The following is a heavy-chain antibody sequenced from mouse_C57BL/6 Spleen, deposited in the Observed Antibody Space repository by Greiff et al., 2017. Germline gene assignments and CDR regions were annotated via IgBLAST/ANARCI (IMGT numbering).Heavy chain of an antibody. J-gene: IGHJ4*01. Sequence: EVQLQQSGPELVKPGASVKLSCKASGYTFTDYYMNWVKQSHGKSLEWIGDINPNNGGTSYNQKFKGKATLTVDKSSSTAYMELRSLTSEDSAVYYCARAYYSNLYYAMDYWGQGTSVTVSS. V-gene: IGHV1-26*01. CDR1: GYTFTDYY. CDR3: ARAYYSNLYYAMDY. D-gene: IGHD2-5*01. CDR2: INPNNGGT.